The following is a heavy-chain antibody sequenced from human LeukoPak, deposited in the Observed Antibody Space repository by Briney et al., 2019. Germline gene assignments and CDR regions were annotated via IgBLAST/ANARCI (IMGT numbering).Heavy chain of an antibody. CDR1: GGSISSNTYF. J-gene: IGHJ3*02. V-gene: IGHV4-61*02. D-gene: IGHD2-8*02. CDR2: IYSSGRT. Sequence: SETLSLTCTVSGGSISSNTYFYNWIRQPAGKGLEWIGRIYSSGRTDYNPSLKSRVTISVDTSKSQFSLKLISVTAADMAVYYCAMRLVGPGAFGIWGQGTMVTVSS. CDR3: AMRLVGPGAFGI.